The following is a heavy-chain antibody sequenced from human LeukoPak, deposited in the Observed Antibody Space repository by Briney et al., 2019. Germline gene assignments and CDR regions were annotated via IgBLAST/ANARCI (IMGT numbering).Heavy chain of an antibody. V-gene: IGHV3-23*01. Sequence: GGSLRLSCAVSGITLSNYGMSWVRQAPGKGLEWVAGISDSGGRTNYADSVKGRFTISRDNAKNSLYLQMNSLRAEDTAVYYCARDRSSSTSVDYWGQGTLVTVSS. CDR2: ISDSGGRT. CDR1: GITLSNYG. J-gene: IGHJ4*02. CDR3: ARDRSSSTSVDY. D-gene: IGHD2-2*01.